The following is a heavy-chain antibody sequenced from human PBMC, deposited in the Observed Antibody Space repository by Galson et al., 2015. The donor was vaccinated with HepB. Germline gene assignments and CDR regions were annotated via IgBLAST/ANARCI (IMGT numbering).Heavy chain of an antibody. V-gene: IGHV3-23*01. CDR1: GFTFTNYA. CDR2: ISGPGDNT. D-gene: IGHD2-2*01. J-gene: IGHJ1*01. Sequence: SLRLSCAASGFTFTNYAINWVRQAPGKGLEWVSTISGPGDNTYYADSVKGRITISRDNSKSTVYLQVDSLRAEDTAVYYCATGPGNSGDCSTGWFEYFHLWGQGTLVTVSS. CDR3: ATGPGNSGDCSTGWFEYFHL.